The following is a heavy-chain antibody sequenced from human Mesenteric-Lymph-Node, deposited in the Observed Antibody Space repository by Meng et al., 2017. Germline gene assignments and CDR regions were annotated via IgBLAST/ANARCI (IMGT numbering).Heavy chain of an antibody. CDR1: GFTFSSYS. V-gene: IGHV3-21*01. D-gene: IGHD3-10*01. CDR2: ISSSSSYI. J-gene: IGHJ4*02. CDR3: ARGGITMVRGLMLDFDY. Sequence: SGGILRKPRGSLILSCAASGFTFSSYSMNWVRQAPGKGLEWVSSISSSSSYIYYADSVKGRFTISRDNAKNSLYLQMNSLRAEDTAVYYCARGGITMVRGLMLDFDYWGQGTLVTVSS.